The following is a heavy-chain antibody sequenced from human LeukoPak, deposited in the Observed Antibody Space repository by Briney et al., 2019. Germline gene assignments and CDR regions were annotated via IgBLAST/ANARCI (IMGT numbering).Heavy chain of an antibody. D-gene: IGHD6-19*01. Sequence: SETLSLTCTVSGGSISSYYWSWIRQPAGKGLEWIGRIYSSGSTNYNPSLKSRVTMSVDMSRNQFSLKLSSVTAADTAVYYCARDHPVSSGWYLNWFDPWGQGTLVTVSS. CDR3: ARDHPVSSGWYLNWFDP. J-gene: IGHJ5*02. CDR2: IYSSGST. CDR1: GGSISSYY. V-gene: IGHV4-4*07.